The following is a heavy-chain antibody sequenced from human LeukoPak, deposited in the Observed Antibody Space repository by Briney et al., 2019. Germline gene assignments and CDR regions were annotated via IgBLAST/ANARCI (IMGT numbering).Heavy chain of an antibody. V-gene: IGHV3-23*01. J-gene: IGHJ4*02. CDR2: ISGSGGST. D-gene: IGHD3-3*01. CDR3: AKAGRITIFGVVTLGADY. CDR1: GFTFSSYA. Sequence: GGSLRLSCAASGFTFSSYAMSWVRQAPGKGLEWVSAISGSGGSTYYADSVKGRFTISRDNSKNTLYLQMNSLRAEDTAVYYCAKAGRITIFGVVTLGADYWGQGTLVTVSS.